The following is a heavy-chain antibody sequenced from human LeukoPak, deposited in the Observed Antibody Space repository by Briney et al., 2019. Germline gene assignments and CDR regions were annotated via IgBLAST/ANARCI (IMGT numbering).Heavy chain of an antibody. Sequence: SETLSLTCTVSDGSITRSSYYWGWLRQTPGGGLDWIGSIDYTGIAYYNPSLQGRVTMSVDTSKNQFSLKLNSVTVADTAVYYCAREDVAVAGTVYYWGQGTLVTVSS. CDR3: AREDVAVAGTVYY. V-gene: IGHV4-39*07. J-gene: IGHJ4*02. CDR2: IDYTGIA. CDR1: DGSITRSSYY. D-gene: IGHD6-19*01.